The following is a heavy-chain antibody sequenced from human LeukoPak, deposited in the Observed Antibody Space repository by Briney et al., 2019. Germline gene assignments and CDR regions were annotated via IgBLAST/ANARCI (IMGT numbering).Heavy chain of an antibody. CDR1: GFIFSDHW. Sequence: GGSLRLSCAASGFIFSDHWMSWVRQAPGKGLEWVAKIKEEGSQKVCVDSARGRFTISRDNEKNSLHMQMNSLRAEETGVYYCSSDRGWNTFDFLGQGSLVTVAS. CDR3: SSDRGWNTFDF. D-gene: IGHD1/OR15-1a*01. CDR2: IKEEGSQK. V-gene: IGHV3-7*01. J-gene: IGHJ4*02.